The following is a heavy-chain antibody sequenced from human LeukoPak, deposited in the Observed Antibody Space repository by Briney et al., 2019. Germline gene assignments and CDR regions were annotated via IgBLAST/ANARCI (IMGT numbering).Heavy chain of an antibody. J-gene: IGHJ6*04. CDR2: INHSGST. D-gene: IGHD3-10*01. Sequence: SETLSLTCAVYGGSFSGYYWSWIRQPPGKGLEWIGEINHSGSTNYYPSLKSRVTISVDTSKNQFSLKLSSVTAADTAVYYCARGGTMVRGVIIPKNYYYGMDVWGKGTTVTVSS. V-gene: IGHV4-34*01. CDR3: ARGGTMVRGVIIPKNYYYGMDV. CDR1: GGSFSGYY.